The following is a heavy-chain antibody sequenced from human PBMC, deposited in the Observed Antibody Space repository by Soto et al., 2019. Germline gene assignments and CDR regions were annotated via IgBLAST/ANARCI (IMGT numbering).Heavy chain of an antibody. J-gene: IGHJ4*02. D-gene: IGHD6-13*01. CDR1: GFTFSTYS. CDR3: ARGLYWDSSTWFFAY. V-gene: IGHV3-21*01. Sequence: PGGSLRLSCAASGFTFSTYSMNWVRQAPGKGLEWVSSISSSSTYIYYADSVKGRFTISRDNAKNSLYLQMNSLRAEDTAVYYCARGLYWDSSTWFFAYCGQGTLVTVSS. CDR2: ISSSSTYI.